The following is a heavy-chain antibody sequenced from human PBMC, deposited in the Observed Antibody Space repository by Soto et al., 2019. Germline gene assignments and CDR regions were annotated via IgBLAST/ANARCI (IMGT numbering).Heavy chain of an antibody. Sequence: QVQLVESGGGVVQPGRSLRLSCAAPGFTFSSYGMHWVRQAPGKGLEWVAVISYDGSNKYYADSVKGRFTISRDNSKNTLYLQMNSLRAEDTAVYYCAKADYYDGSGYSDYWGQGTLVTVSS. V-gene: IGHV3-30*18. J-gene: IGHJ4*02. D-gene: IGHD3-22*01. CDR3: AKADYYDGSGYSDY. CDR1: GFTFSSYG. CDR2: ISYDGSNK.